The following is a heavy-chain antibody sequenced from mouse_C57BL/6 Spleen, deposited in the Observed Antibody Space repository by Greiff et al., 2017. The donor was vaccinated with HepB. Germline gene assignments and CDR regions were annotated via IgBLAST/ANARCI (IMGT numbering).Heavy chain of an antibody. Sequence: VQLQQPGAELVMPGASVKLSCKASGYTFTSYWMHWVKQRPGQGLEWIGEIDPSDSYTNYNQKFKGKSTLTVDKSSSTAYMQLSSLTSEDSAVYYCARGPIFRMDYWGQGTSVTVSS. V-gene: IGHV1-69*01. CDR1: GYTFTSYW. CDR3: ARGPIFRMDY. CDR2: IDPSDSYT. J-gene: IGHJ4*01.